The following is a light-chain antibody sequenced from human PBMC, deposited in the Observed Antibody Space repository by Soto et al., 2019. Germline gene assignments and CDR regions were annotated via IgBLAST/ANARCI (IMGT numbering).Light chain of an antibody. CDR2: SNN. V-gene: IGLV1-44*01. Sequence: QSVLTQPPSASGTPGQRVTISCSGSSSNIGSNTVNWHQQLPGTAPKLLIYSNNQRPSGVPDRFSGSKSRTSASLAISGLQSEDEADYYCAAWDDSLNGYGFGTGTKVTVL. J-gene: IGLJ1*01. CDR3: AAWDDSLNGYG. CDR1: SSNIGSNT.